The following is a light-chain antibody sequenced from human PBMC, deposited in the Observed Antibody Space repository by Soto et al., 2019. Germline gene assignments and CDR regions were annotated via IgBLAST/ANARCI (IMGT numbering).Light chain of an antibody. V-gene: IGKV1-5*01. J-gene: IGKJ1*01. CDR2: DGS. CDR1: QNLRMR. CDR3: QEYHSYWT. Sequence: FQMTQSPSTLSASVGDRVTITCRASQNLRMRLAWFQQKPGKAPKLLIYDGSSLESGVPQRFSGSRYGTEFTLTISSLKNDDFSTYYCQEYHSYWTFGQGTKVDIK.